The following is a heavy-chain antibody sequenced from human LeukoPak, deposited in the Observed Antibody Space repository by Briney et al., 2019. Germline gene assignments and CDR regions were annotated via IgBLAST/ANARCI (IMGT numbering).Heavy chain of an antibody. D-gene: IGHD4-17*01. CDR2: ISSSSTYI. CDR1: GFAFSSYN. V-gene: IGHV3-21*01. J-gene: IGHJ4*02. Sequence: PGGSLRLSCAASGFAFSSYNMNWVRQAPGKGLEWVSSISSSSTYIYYADSVKGRFTISRDNAKNSLYLQMNSLRAEDTAVYYCARVIGDYEVHRGQGTLVTVSS. CDR3: ARVIGDYEVH.